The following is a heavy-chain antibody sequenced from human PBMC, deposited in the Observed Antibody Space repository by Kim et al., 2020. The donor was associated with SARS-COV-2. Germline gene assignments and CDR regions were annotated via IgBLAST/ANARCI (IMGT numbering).Heavy chain of an antibody. CDR2: INGGNGYT. Sequence: ASVKVSCKASGYTFNTYALHWVRQAPGQRLDWMGWINGGNGYTEYSQKFQGRVTFTKDTSAKTAYMELSSLRSEDTAVYYCARDHRISSGYYSFDYWGQGTLVTVSS. J-gene: IGHJ4*02. V-gene: IGHV1-3*01. D-gene: IGHD3-22*01. CDR3: ARDHRISSGYYSFDY. CDR1: GYTFNTYA.